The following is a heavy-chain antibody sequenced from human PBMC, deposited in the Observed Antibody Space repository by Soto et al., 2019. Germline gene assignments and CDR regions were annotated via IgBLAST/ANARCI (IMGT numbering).Heavy chain of an antibody. CDR1: VFSFSNYH. J-gene: IGHJ4*02. CDR2: ITDSSDTV. V-gene: IGHV3-48*02. CDR3: ARDFGHGYYLDY. D-gene: IGHD3-3*01. Sequence: GGSLRLSCVASVFSFSNYHMNWVRQAPGKGLEWISYITDSSDTVHYAESVRGRFTISRDNAESSLFLQMNSLRDEDTAVYFCARDFGHGYYLDYWGRGTLVTVS.